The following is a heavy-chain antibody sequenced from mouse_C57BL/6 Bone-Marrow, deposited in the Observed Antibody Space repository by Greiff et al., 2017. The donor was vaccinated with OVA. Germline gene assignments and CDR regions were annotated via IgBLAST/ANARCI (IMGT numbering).Heavy chain of an antibody. CDR3: ARPDYYGSSYWYFDV. J-gene: IGHJ1*03. CDR2: ISNLAYSI. Sequence: EVMLVESGGGLVQPGGSLKLSCAASGFTFSDYGMAWVRQAPRKGPEWVAFISNLAYSIYYADTVTGRFTSSRENAKNTLYLEMRSLRSEDTAMYYCARPDYYGSSYWYFDVWGTGTTVTVSS. CDR1: GFTFSDYG. D-gene: IGHD1-1*01. V-gene: IGHV5-15*01.